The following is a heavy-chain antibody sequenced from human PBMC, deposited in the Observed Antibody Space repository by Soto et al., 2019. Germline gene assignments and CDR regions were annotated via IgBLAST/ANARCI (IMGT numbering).Heavy chain of an antibody. CDR1: GGSISSRDHY. J-gene: IGHJ4*02. Sequence: QVQLQESGPGLVRPSQTLSLTCTVSGGSISSRDHYWSWIRQPPGKGLEWIGYIFYTGSTDYNPSLESRITISMDTSKTQFSLTLRSVTAADTAVYYCARLPHLGFCYGRRCDRDYLGQRALVTVSS. V-gene: IGHV4-30-4*01. CDR2: IFYTGST. D-gene: IGHD2-15*01. CDR3: ARLPHLGFCYGRRCDRDY.